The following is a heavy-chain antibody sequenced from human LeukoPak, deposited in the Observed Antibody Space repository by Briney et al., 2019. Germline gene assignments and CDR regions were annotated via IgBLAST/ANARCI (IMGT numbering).Heavy chain of an antibody. J-gene: IGHJ4*02. CDR1: GFTFSSYA. CDR3: ARGGNIVATIGDFDT. CDR2: ISYDGSNK. Sequence: GRSLRLSCAASGFTFSSYAMHWVRQAPGKGLEWVAVISYDGSNKYYADSVKGRFTISRDNSKNTLYPQMNSLRAEDTAVYYCARGGNIVATIGDFDTGAQEPRVTVSS. V-gene: IGHV3-30-3*01. D-gene: IGHD5-12*01.